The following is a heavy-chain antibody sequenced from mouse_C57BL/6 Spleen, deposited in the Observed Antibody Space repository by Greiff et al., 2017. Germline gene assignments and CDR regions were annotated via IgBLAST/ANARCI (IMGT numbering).Heavy chain of an antibody. CDR2: IWSGGST. V-gene: IGHV2-2*01. Sequence: VQLQQSGPGLVQPSQSLSITCTVTGFSLTSYGVHWVRQSPGTGLEWLGVIWSGGSTDYNAAFIARLSISKDNSKSHVFFKMNSLQADETAIYYCARYWDHYAMDYWGQGTSVTVSS. D-gene: IGHD4-1*01. J-gene: IGHJ4*01. CDR1: GFSLTSYG. CDR3: ARYWDHYAMDY.